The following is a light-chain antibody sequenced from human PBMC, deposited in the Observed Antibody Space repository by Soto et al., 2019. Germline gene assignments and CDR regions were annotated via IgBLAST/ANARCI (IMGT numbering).Light chain of an antibody. J-gene: IGKJ4*01. CDR2: DAS. Sequence: DIQMTQSPSTLSASAGDTVTITCRASQSISTWVAWYQQKPGKAPQLLIFDASSLQRGVPSRFSGSGSGTEFTLTISSLQPEDFATYYCQQFNNYPLTFGGGTKVDIK. V-gene: IGKV1-5*01. CDR1: QSISTW. CDR3: QQFNNYPLT.